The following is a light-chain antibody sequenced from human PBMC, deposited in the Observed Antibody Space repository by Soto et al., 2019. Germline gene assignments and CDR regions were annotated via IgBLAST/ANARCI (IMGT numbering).Light chain of an antibody. V-gene: IGLV2-14*01. J-gene: IGLJ3*02. Sequence: QSALTQPASVSGSPGQSITISCTGTSSDVGGYNYVSWYQQHPGKAPKLMISEVSNRPSGVSNRFSGSKSGNTASLTISGLQAEDEAEYYCSSYTSSSTRVFGGGTQLTVL. CDR1: SSDVGGYNY. CDR2: EVS. CDR3: SSYTSSSTRV.